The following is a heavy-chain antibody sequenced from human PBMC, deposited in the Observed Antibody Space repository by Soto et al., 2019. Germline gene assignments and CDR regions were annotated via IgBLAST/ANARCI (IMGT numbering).Heavy chain of an antibody. CDR1: GGLFSSYP. CDR3: ARGGSGYTWFNEF. J-gene: IGHJ4*02. CDR2: IIPVFQTT. V-gene: IGHV1-69*01. Sequence: QEQLVQSGAEVKKPGSSVKVSCKASGGLFSSYPISWVRQVPGQGLEWMGGIIPVFQTTYYTQRFQGRVTITADESRNTAYTEMSSLRSEDTAIYYFARGGSGYTWFNEFCGQVTLVTVSS. D-gene: IGHD3-22*01.